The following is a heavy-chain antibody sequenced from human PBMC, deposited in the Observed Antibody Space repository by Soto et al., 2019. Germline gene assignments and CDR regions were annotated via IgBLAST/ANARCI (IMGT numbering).Heavy chain of an antibody. CDR3: TGEVASGY. Sequence: QVQLVESGGGVVQPGRSLRLSCAVSGFTVSTYGMHWVRQAPGKGLEWVAVISRDGGTKYYADSVKGRFTISRDNSRNTLLLEMTSLRGEDMAVYYCTGEVASGYWGQGTLVTVSS. D-gene: IGHD2-8*02. J-gene: IGHJ4*02. CDR1: GFTVSTYG. V-gene: IGHV3-30*03. CDR2: ISRDGGTK.